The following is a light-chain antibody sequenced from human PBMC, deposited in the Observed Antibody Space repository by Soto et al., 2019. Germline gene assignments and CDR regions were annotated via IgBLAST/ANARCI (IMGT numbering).Light chain of an antibody. CDR3: SSYTSSSTLV. J-gene: IGLJ1*01. Sequence: QSALTQPASVSGSPGQSITISCTGTISDVGGYNYVSWYQQHPGKAPKLMIYEVSNRPSGVSNRFSGSKSVNTASLTISGLQGEDEADYYGSSYTSSSTLVFGTGTQLTVL. CDR2: EVS. CDR1: ISDVGGYNY. V-gene: IGLV2-14*01.